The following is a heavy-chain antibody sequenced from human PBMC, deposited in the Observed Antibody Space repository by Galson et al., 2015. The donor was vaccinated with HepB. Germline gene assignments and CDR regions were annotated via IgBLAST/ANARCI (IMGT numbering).Heavy chain of an antibody. D-gene: IGHD5/OR15-5a*01. J-gene: IGHJ4*02. CDR2: IKNRADGGTT. Sequence: SLRLSCAASGFTFTHAWMSWVRQAPGKGLEWVGLIKNRADGGTTDYAAPVKGRFTISRDDSKDTLYLQMNSLKTEDTAVYYCTRAYYSVLNNWGQGTLVAVSS. CDR1: GFTFTHAW. CDR3: TRAYYSVLNN. V-gene: IGHV3-15*01.